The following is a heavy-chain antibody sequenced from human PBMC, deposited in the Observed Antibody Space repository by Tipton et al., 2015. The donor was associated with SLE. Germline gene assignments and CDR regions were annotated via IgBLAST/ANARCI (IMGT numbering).Heavy chain of an antibody. CDR2: ISAYNGNT. D-gene: IGHD3-3*01. J-gene: IGHJ3*02. V-gene: IGHV1-18*01. Sequence: QSGPEVKKPGASVKVSCKASGYTFTSYGISWVRQAPGQGLEWMGWISAYNGNTNYAQKLQGRVTMTTDTSTSTAYMELRSLRSDDTAVYYCAKRQYYDFWSGPDAFDIWGQGTMVTVSS. CDR3: AKRQYYDFWSGPDAFDI. CDR1: GYTFTSYG.